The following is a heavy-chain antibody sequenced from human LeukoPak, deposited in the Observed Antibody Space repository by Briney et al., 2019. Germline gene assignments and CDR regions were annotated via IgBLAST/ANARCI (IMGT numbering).Heavy chain of an antibody. J-gene: IGHJ6*03. CDR3: TNSPIAVAGTSWYYYYYMDV. CDR1: GFTFSGSA. V-gene: IGHV3-73*01. CDR2: IRSKANSYAT. Sequence: GGSLRLSCAASGFTFSGSAMHWVRQASGKGLEWVGRIRSKANSYATAYAASVKGRFTISRDDSKNTAYLQMNSLKTEDTAVYYCTNSPIAVAGTSWYYYYYMDVWGKGTTVTVSS. D-gene: IGHD6-19*01.